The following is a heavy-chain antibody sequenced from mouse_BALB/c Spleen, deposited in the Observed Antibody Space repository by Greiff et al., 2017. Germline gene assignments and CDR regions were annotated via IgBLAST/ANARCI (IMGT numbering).Heavy chain of an antibody. D-gene: IGHD3-2*02. Sequence: DVKLVESGGGLVQPGGSLKLSCAASGFTFSSYTMSWVRQTPEKRLEWVAYISNGGGSTYYPDTVKGRFTISRDNAKNTLYLQMSSLKSEDTAMYYCAREDQGGYAMDYWGQGTSVTVSS. CDR1: GFTFSSYT. J-gene: IGHJ4*01. V-gene: IGHV5-12-2*01. CDR2: ISNGGGST. CDR3: AREDQGGYAMDY.